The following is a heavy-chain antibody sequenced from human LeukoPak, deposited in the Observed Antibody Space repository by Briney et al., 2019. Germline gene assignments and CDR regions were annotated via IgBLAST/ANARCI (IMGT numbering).Heavy chain of an antibody. CDR1: GFTFSSYG. V-gene: IGHV3-30*18. J-gene: IGHJ6*02. Sequence: GGSLRLSCAASGFTFSSYGMHWVRQAPGKGLEWVAVISYDGSNKYYADSVKGRFTISRDNSKNTLYLQMNSLGAEDTAVYYCAKVSSYTVTTYYYYYYGMDVWGQGTTVTVSS. CDR3: AKVSSYTVTTYYYYYYGMDV. D-gene: IGHD4-17*01. CDR2: ISYDGSNK.